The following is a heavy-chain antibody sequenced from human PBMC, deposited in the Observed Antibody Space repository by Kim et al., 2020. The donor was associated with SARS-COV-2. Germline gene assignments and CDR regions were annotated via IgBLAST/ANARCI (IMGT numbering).Heavy chain of an antibody. J-gene: IGHJ4*02. V-gene: IGHV4-34*01. Sequence: SETMSLTCAVCGWSSTGYYWSCIRQATGKRLEWIGQISDSGNPNDNSSLKSRITISVDTSKNQLSLKLNSVTAADTVVYFCARGHPMIVAVITSAFDYWGQGTLVTVSS. CDR3: ARGHPMIVAVITSAFDY. CDR1: GWSSTGYY. D-gene: IGHD3-22*01. CDR2: ISDSGNP.